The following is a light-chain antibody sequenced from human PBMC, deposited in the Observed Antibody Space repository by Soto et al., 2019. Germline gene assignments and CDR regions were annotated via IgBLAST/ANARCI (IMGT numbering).Light chain of an antibody. CDR2: KAS. CDR1: QTINNW. V-gene: IGKV1-5*03. Sequence: DIQMTQSPSTLSASVGDRVTITCRASQTINNWLAWYQQKPGKPPKLLISKASNVQSGVPSRFSGSGSETEFTLTISSLQPDDFATYYCQQYNSYSLLTFAGGTRVDLK. CDR3: QQYNSYSLLT. J-gene: IGKJ4*01.